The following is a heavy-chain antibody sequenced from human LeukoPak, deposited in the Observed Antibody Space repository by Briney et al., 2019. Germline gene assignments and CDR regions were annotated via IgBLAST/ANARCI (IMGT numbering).Heavy chain of an antibody. CDR1: GFTFSSYS. D-gene: IGHD3-10*01. J-gene: IGHJ4*02. V-gene: IGHV3-48*01. CDR2: ISSSSSTI. CDR3: ASLRYYYGSGSYSPFDY. Sequence: GGSLRLSCAASGFTFSSYSMNWVRQAPGKGLEWVSYISSSSSTIYYADSVKGRFTISRDNAKNSLYLQMNSLRAEDTAVYYCASLRYYYGSGSYSPFDYWGQGTLVTVSS.